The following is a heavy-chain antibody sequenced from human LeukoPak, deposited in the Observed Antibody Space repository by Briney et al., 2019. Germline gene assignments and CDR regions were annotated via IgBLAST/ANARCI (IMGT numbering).Heavy chain of an antibody. CDR2: MNPNSGNT. D-gene: IGHD1-26*01. V-gene: IGHV1-8*01. Sequence: GASVTVSCKASGYTFTSYDINWVRQATGQGLEWMGWMNPNSGNTGYAQKFQGRVTMTRNTSISTAYMELSSLRSEDTAVYYCARGVGGSYYNWFDPWGQGTLVTVSS. J-gene: IGHJ5*02. CDR3: ARGVGGSYYNWFDP. CDR1: GYTFTSYD.